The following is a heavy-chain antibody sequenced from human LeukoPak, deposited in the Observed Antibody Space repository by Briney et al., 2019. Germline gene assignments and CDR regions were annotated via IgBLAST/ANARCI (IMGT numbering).Heavy chain of an antibody. CDR3: ARVYGGNPRDAFDI. D-gene: IGHD4-17*01. J-gene: IGHJ3*02. CDR1: GFTFSSYA. Sequence: GGSLRLSCAASGFTFSSYAMHWVRQAPGKGLEYVSAVSNNGGSTYYANSVKGRFTISRDNSKSTLYLQMGSLRAEDMAVYYCARVYGGNPRDAFDIWGQGTMVPVSS. V-gene: IGHV3-64*01. CDR2: VSNNGGST.